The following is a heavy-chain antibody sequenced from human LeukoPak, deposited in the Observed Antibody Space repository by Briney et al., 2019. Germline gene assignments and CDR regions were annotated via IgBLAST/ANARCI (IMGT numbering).Heavy chain of an antibody. CDR3: AREVIEDWFDP. J-gene: IGHJ5*02. Sequence: PSQTLSLTCTVSGGSISSGAYYWNWISQHPGKGLEWIGYIYYSGSTYYNPSLKSRVTMSVDTSKNQFSLKLSSVTAADTAVYYCAREVIEDWFDPWGQGTLVTVSS. D-gene: IGHD2/OR15-2a*01. V-gene: IGHV4-31*03. CDR2: IYYSGST. CDR1: GGSISSGAYY.